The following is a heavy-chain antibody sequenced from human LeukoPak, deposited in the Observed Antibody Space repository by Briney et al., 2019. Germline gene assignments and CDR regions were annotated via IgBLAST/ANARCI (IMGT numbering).Heavy chain of an antibody. J-gene: IGHJ4*02. CDR1: GYTFTAYY. Sequence: ASVKVSCKASGYTFTAYYIHWVRQAPGQGLEWMGWIHPNTAGTNYAQNARKFQGRITMTRDTSISTAYMELSRLRSDDTAVYYCATCSGGSCYSPDHWGQGTLVTVSS. V-gene: IGHV1-2*02. D-gene: IGHD2-15*01. CDR3: ATCSGGSCYSPDH. CDR2: IHPNTAGT.